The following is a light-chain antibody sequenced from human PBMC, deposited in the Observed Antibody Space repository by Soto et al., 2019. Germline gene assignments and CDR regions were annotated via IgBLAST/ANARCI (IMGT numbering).Light chain of an antibody. CDR3: LQHNSFPYT. CDR2: AAS. CDR1: QGIRND. V-gene: IGKV1-17*01. Sequence: DLQMTQSPSSLSASVGDRVTITCRASQGIRNDLDWYQQKPGKAPKRLIYAASSLQSGVSSRFSGSGSGTEFTLTISSVQPEDFATYYCLQHNSFPYTFGQGTKLEIK. J-gene: IGKJ2*01.